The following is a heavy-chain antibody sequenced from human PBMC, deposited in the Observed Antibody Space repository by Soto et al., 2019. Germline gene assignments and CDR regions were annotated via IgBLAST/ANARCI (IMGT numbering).Heavy chain of an antibody. CDR2: INHSGST. CDR1: GGSFSGYY. CDR3: ARGGELSSSWRNGENFDY. V-gene: IGHV4-34*01. Sequence: QVQLQQWGAGLLKPSETLSLTCAVYGGSFSGYYWSWIRQPPGKGLEWIGEINHSGSTNYNPSLKSRVTISVDTSKNQFSLKLSSVTAADTAVYYCARGGELSSSWRNGENFDYWGQGTLVTVSS. J-gene: IGHJ4*02. D-gene: IGHD6-13*01.